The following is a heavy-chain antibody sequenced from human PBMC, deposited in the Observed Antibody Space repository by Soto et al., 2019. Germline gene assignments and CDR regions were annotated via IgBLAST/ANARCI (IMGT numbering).Heavy chain of an antibody. CDR1: GYTLIELF. CDR3: WLRFSSGFDY. J-gene: IGHJ4*02. V-gene: IGHV1-24*01. D-gene: IGHD5-12*01. CDR2: FDPEDGET. Sequence: SVLAYYKIPGYTLIELFMYWMRQAPGKGLEWMGGFDPEDGETIYAQKFQGRVTMTDDTSTDTAYMELSSLRSEDTAVYYCWLRFSSGFDYWGQGTLVTSPQ.